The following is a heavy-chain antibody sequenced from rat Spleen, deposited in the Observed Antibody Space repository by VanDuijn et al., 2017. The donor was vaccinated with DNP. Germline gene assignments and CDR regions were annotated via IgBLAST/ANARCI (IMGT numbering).Heavy chain of an antibody. CDR1: GFNFNDYW. CDR3: AKGPNYGGWSDYFDY. J-gene: IGHJ2*01. V-gene: IGHV4-2*01. CDR2: INKVSSKI. D-gene: IGHD1-11*01. Sequence: EVKLVESGGGLVQPGRSLKLSCAASGFNFNDYWMGWVRQAPGKGLEGIGKINKVSSKINYIPSLKEKITISRDNVQKTLYLQMSKVGSEDTAIYYCAKGPNYGGWSDYFDYWGQGVMVTVSS.